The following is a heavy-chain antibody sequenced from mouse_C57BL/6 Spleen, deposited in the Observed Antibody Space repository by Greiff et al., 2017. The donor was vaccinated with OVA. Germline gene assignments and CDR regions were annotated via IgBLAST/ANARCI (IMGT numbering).Heavy chain of an antibody. CDR2: ISYDGSN. CDR3: ARDPDDDAGYYFDY. J-gene: IGHJ2*01. D-gene: IGHD2-4*01. Sequence: EVKLQESGPGLVKPSPSLSLTCSVTGYSITSGYYWNWIRQFPGNKLEWMGYISYDGSNNYNPSLKNRISITRDTSKNQFFLKLNSVTTEDTATYYCARDPDDDAGYYFDYWGQGTTLTVSS. CDR1: GYSITSGYY. V-gene: IGHV3-6*01.